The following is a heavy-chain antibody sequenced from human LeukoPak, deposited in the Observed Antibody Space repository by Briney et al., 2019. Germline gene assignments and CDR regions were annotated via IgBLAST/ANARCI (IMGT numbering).Heavy chain of an antibody. V-gene: IGHV3-21*01. J-gene: IGHJ4*02. CDR1: GFTFSSYS. CDR3: AKDFPRTVGSAVLFDS. CDR2: IITLSATYF. D-gene: IGHD4-23*01. Sequence: PGGSLRLSCAASGFTFSSYSMNWVRQAPGRGLEWVSSIITLSATYFYYADSVKGRFTISRDNAKNSLYLQMDSLRAEDTAVYYCAKDFPRTVGSAVLFDSWGQGTLVTVAS.